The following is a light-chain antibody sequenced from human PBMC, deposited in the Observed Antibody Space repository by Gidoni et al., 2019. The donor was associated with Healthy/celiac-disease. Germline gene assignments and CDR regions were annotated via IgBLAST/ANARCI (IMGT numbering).Light chain of an antibody. J-gene: IGLJ2*01. CDR2: DVS. V-gene: IGLV2-14*01. CDR1: SSDVGGYNY. CDR3: SSYTSSSAV. Sequence: QSALTQPASASGSPGQPITISCPGTSSDVGGYNYVPWYQQHPGKAPKLMIYDVSNRPSGVSNRFSGSMSGNTASLTISELHAEDEADYYCSSYTSSSAVFGGGTKLTVL.